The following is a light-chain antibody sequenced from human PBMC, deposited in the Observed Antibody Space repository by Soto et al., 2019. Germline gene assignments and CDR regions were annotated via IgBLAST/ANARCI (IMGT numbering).Light chain of an antibody. V-gene: IGLV1-40*01. CDR1: SSNIGAGYD. Sequence: QSVLTQPPSVSGAPGQRVNISGTGGSSNIGAGYDVHWYQQLPGTAPKLLIYGNNNRPSGVPDRFSGSKSGTSGTLAITGLQAEDEADYYCQSYDISLSGSLFGTGTKLTVL. CDR2: GNN. CDR3: QSYDISLSGSL. J-gene: IGLJ1*01.